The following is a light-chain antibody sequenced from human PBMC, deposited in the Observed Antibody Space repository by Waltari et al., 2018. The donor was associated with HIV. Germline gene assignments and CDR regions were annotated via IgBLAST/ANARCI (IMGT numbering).Light chain of an antibody. V-gene: IGKV3-20*01. CDR3: QQYGRSRT. CDR1: QSVSSNF. Sequence: EIVLTQSPGTLCLSPGERATLSCRASQSVSSNFLAWYQQKPGQAPRLLIYGASSRATGIPDRFSGSGSGTDFTLTITRLEPEDFAVYHCQQYGRSRTFGQGTKVEIK. J-gene: IGKJ1*01. CDR2: GAS.